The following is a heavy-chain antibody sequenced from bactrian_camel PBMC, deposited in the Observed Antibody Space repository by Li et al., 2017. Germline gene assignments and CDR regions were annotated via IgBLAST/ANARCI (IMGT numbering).Heavy chain of an antibody. CDR2: IWTGDRST. V-gene: IGHV3S1*01. CDR1: GYPYTSIC. J-gene: IGHJ4*01. D-gene: IGHD2*01. Sequence: HVQLVESGGGSVQAGGSLRLTCAASGYPYTSICMGYFRQAPGKEREAVAAIWTGDRSTWYTDSKKGRFTISHDNAKNTTYLQMNILKPEDTAMYYCAAAPSSLGSGGYCSRGGYPHWGQGTQVTVS. CDR3: AAAPSSLGSGGYCSRGGYPH.